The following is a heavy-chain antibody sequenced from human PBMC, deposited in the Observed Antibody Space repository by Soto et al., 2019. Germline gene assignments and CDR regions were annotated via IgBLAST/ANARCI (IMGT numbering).Heavy chain of an antibody. V-gene: IGHV1-3*01. CDR3: ARVQYSGNDLKLAFDI. CDR2: IHAGNGYT. Sequence: ASVKVSCKASGYTFTLYTIHWVRQAPGQRLEWMGWIHAGNGYTKYSQNFQGRVTITRDTSASTVYMEMSSLTSEDTGVFYCARVQYSGNDLKLAFDICGQGTTVTVSS. J-gene: IGHJ3*02. D-gene: IGHD5-12*01. CDR1: GYTFTLYT.